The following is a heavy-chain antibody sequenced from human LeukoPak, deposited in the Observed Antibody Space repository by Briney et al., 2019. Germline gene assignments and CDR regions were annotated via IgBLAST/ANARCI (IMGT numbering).Heavy chain of an antibody. CDR3: ARHLRLWQNWFDP. CDR2: LYPGDSDT. CDR1: GYSFTNYW. V-gene: IGHV5-51*01. Sequence: GESLKISCKGSGYSFTNYWIGWVRQMPGKGPEWMGILYPGDSDTRYSPSFQGQVTISADKSISTAYLQWSSLKASDTAMYYCARHLRLWQNWFDPWGQGTLVTVSS. J-gene: IGHJ5*02. D-gene: IGHD5-18*01.